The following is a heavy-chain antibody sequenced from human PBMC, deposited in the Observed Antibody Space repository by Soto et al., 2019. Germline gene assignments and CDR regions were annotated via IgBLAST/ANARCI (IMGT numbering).Heavy chain of an antibody. CDR1: GYTFTRHY. CDR2: INPNSGGT. J-gene: IGHJ6*02. V-gene: IGHV1-2*04. Sequence: ASMKGSCQASGYTFTRHYIHRVRQAPGQRLEWMGWINPNSGGTNYAQKFQGWVTMTRDTSISTAYMELSRLRSDDTAVYYCARGKNDYGDYDPPSSYGMDVWGQGTTVTVSS. CDR3: ARGKNDYGDYDPPSSYGMDV. D-gene: IGHD4-17*01.